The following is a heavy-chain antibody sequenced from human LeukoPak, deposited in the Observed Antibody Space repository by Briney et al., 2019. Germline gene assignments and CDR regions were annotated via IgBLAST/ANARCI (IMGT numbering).Heavy chain of an antibody. D-gene: IGHD5-24*01. V-gene: IGHV4-39*01. Sequence: SETLSLTCTVSNGSISSSSYYWDWIRQPPGKGLEWIGSIYYSGSTYYNPSLKSRVTISVDTSKNQFFLKLSSVTAADTAVYYCARGRWLRFNYWGQGTLVTVSS. CDR1: NGSISSSSYY. CDR2: IYYSGST. CDR3: ARGRWLRFNY. J-gene: IGHJ4*02.